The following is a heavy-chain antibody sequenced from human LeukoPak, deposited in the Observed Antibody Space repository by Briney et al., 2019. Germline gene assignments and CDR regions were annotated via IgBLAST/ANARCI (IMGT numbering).Heavy chain of an antibody. CDR1: GFTFGDYA. J-gene: IGHJ4*02. D-gene: IGHD3-10*01. CDR3: TRDRRLWFGKFLDY. CDR2: IRSKAYGGTT. V-gene: IGHV3-49*03. Sequence: GGSLRLSCTASGFTFGDYAMSWFRQAPGEGLEWVGFIRSKAYGGTTEYAASVKGRFTISRDDSKSIAYLQMNSLKTEDTAVYYCTRDRRLWFGKFLDYWGQGTLVTVSS.